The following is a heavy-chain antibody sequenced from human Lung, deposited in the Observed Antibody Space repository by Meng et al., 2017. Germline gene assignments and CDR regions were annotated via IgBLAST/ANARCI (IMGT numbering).Heavy chain of an antibody. V-gene: IGHV4-34*01. CDR1: GGSFSDYY. CDR2: INHSGST. Sequence: VQPQPWGRGLVEPPEPLPPTCLVSGGSFSDYYWSWIRQPPGKGLEWIGEINHSGSTNYNPSLESRATISVDTSQNNLSLKLSSVTAADSAVYYCARGPTTMAHDFDYWGQGTLVTVSS. CDR3: ARGPTTMAHDFDY. D-gene: IGHD4-11*01. J-gene: IGHJ4*02.